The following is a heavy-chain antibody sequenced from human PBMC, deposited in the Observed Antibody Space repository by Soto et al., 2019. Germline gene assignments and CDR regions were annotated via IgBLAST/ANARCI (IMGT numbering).Heavy chain of an antibody. CDR2: IIPIFGTA. V-gene: IGHV1-69*13. CDR1: GGTFSSYA. D-gene: IGHD6-6*01. Sequence: ASVKVSCKASGGTFSSYAISWVRQAPGQGLEWMGGIIPIFGTANYAQKFQGRVTITADESTSTAYMELSSLRSEDTAVYYCAAQEGEQLAPYYYYCGMDVWGQGTTVTVSS. CDR3: AAQEGEQLAPYYYYCGMDV. J-gene: IGHJ6*02.